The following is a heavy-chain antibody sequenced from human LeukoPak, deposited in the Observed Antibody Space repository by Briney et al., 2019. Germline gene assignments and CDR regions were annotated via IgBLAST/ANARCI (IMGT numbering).Heavy chain of an antibody. V-gene: IGHV3-73*01. CDR2: IRSKANSYAT. D-gene: IGHD3-10*01. Sequence: GGSLRLSCAASGFTFSGSAMHRVRQASGKGLEWVGRIRSKANSYATAYAASVKGRFTISRDDSKNTAYLQMNSLKTEDTAVYYCTSPSGRGVQNWFDPWAREPWSPSPQ. J-gene: IGHJ5*02. CDR1: GFTFSGSA. CDR3: TSPSGRGVQNWFDP.